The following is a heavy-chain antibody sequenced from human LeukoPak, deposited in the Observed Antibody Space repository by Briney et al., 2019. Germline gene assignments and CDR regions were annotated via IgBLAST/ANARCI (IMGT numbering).Heavy chain of an antibody. CDR3: ARDGGMDV. V-gene: IGHV3-33*08. CDR2: MWYDGTNI. CDR1: GFTFSSYG. J-gene: IGHJ6*02. Sequence: GGSLRLSCAASGFTFSSYGMHWVRQAPGKGLEWVAVMWYDGTNIYYADSVNGRFTISRDNSKNTLYLQMNNLRAEDTAVYFCARDGGMDVWGQGTTVTVSS.